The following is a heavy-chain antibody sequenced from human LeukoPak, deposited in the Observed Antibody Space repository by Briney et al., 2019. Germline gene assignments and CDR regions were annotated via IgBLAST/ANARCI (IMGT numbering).Heavy chain of an antibody. Sequence: GGSLRLSCAASGFTFSDYYMSWIRQAPGKGLELVSYISSSGSTIYYADFLKGRFTISRDNAKNSLYLQMNSLRAEDTAAYYCARRLAVAHCAGDCHPIDSWGQGTLVTVSS. CDR3: ARRLAVAHCAGDCHPIDS. J-gene: IGHJ4*02. V-gene: IGHV3-11*01. CDR2: ISSSGSTI. CDR1: GFTFSDYY. D-gene: IGHD2-21*02.